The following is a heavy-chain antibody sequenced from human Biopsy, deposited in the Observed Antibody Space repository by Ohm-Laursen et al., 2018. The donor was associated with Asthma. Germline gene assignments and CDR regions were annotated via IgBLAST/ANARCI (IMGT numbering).Heavy chain of an antibody. J-gene: IGHJ4*02. Sequence: SVKVSCNSLGGTFNTYVIGWVPQAPGHGLEWMGGSNSFFRTTTYPQKFQDRATISADDSTSTGYMELSSLRSEDTAVYYCARKAGSCISRTCYSLDFWGQGTLVTVSS. V-gene: IGHV1-69*13. D-gene: IGHD2-2*01. CDR3: ARKAGSCISRTCYSLDF. CDR1: GGTFNTYV. CDR2: SNSFFRTT.